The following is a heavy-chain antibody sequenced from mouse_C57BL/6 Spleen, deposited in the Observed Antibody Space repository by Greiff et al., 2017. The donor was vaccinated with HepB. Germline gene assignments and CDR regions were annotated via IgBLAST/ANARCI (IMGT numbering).Heavy chain of an antibody. V-gene: IGHV1-26*01. CDR3: ARSLHSRAMDY. CDR2: INPNNGGT. J-gene: IGHJ4*01. Sequence: EVQLQQSGPELVKPGASVKISCKASGYTFTDYYMNWVKQSHGKSLEWIGDINPNNGGTSYNQKFKGKATLTVDKSSSTAYMELRSLTSEDSAVYYCARSLHSRAMDYWGQGTSVTVSS. D-gene: IGHD1-2*01. CDR1: GYTFTDYY.